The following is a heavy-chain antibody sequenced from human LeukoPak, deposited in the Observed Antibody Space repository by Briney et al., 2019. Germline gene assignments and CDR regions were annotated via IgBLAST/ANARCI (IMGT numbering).Heavy chain of an antibody. CDR3: ASEANYVDTARDAYFDY. J-gene: IGHJ4*02. V-gene: IGHV1-2*06. CDR2: INPNSGGT. Sequence: GASVKVSCKASGYTFTSYDINWVRQAPGQGLEWMGRINPNSGGTNYAQRFQGRVTMTRDTSISTAYMELSRLRSDDTAVYYCASEANYVDTARDAYFDYWGQGTLVTVSS. D-gene: IGHD5-18*01. CDR1: GYTFTSYD.